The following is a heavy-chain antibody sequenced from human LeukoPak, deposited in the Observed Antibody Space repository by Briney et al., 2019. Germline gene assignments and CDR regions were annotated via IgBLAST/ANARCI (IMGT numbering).Heavy chain of an antibody. Sequence: SETLSLTCTVSGGSISGYYWSWIRQPPGKGLEWIGYIYYSGSANYNPSLKSRVSISVDTSKNQISLRLTSVTAADTAVYYCARQGLVRSSPDYWGQGTLVTVSS. CDR2: IYYSGSA. CDR1: GGSISGYY. J-gene: IGHJ4*02. V-gene: IGHV4-59*08. CDR3: ARQGLVRSSPDY. D-gene: IGHD6-6*01.